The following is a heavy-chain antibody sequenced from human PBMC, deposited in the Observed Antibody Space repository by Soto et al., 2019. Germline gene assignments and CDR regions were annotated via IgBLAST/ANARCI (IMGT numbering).Heavy chain of an antibody. CDR2: INTYNGNT. CDR1: GYTFSNYV. Sequence: ASVKVSCKASGYTFSNYVITWVRQAPGQGLEWMGWINTYNGNTNYAQKVQGRVTMTADTSTSTVYMELSSLRSEDTAVYYCASGDYYGSGSYYPPGGMDVWGQGTTVTVSS. V-gene: IGHV1-18*01. CDR3: ASGDYYGSGSYYPPGGMDV. D-gene: IGHD3-10*01. J-gene: IGHJ6*02.